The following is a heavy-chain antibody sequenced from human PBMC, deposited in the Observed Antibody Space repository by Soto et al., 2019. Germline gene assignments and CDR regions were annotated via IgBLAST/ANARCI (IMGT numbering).Heavy chain of an antibody. CDR3: ARYPSYYGMDV. Sequence: QVQLLQSGAEEKKPGASVKVSCKASGYTFTSYAMHWVRQAPGQSLEWMGWINAGNGNTKYSQKFQGRVTITRDTSARPAYMEVSSLRSEDTAVYYCARYPSYYGMDVWGQGNTVTVSS. CDR1: GYTFTSYA. V-gene: IGHV1-3*05. J-gene: IGHJ6*02. CDR2: INAGNGNT.